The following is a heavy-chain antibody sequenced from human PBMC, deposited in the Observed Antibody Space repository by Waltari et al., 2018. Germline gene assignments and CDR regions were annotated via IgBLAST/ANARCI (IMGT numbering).Heavy chain of an antibody. CDR2: IKEDGSQK. Sequence: EVQLVESGVGLVQPGGSLRRSCAASGFTFGSHWRVWVRQAPGKGPEWVANIKEDGSQKYFGDSVKGRFTISRDNAKNSLYLQMDSLRAEDTGVYYCARDVLERHSCFDYWGQGTLVSVAS. CDR1: GFTFGSHW. CDR3: ARDVLERHSCFDY. D-gene: IGHD1-1*01. J-gene: IGHJ4*02. V-gene: IGHV3-7*04.